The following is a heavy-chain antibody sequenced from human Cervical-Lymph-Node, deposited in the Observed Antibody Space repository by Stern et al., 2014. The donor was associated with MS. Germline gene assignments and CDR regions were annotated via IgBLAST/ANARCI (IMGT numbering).Heavy chain of an antibody. J-gene: IGHJ5*02. CDR1: GYTFTSYY. D-gene: IGHD1-26*01. CDR3: AREVSSGSYQGWFDP. V-gene: IGHV1-46*01. Sequence: VQLVESGAEVKKPGASVKVSCKASGYTFTSYYMPCVRQAPGQGLEWIGIINPSGGSTSYAQKFQGRVTMTRDTSTSTVYMELSSLRSEDTAVYYCAREVSSGSYQGWFDPWGQGTLVTVSS. CDR2: INPSGGST.